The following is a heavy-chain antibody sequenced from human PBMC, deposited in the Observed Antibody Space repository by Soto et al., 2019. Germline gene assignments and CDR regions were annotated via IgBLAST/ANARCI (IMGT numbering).Heavy chain of an antibody. V-gene: IGHV3-21*01. CDR2: ISSKGSYI. CDR1: GFNFSTYG. CDR3: GRDRSHYAGVGKIDP. D-gene: IGHD3-10*01. Sequence: VHLVESGGGLVKPGGSLRLSCAASGFNFSTYGMNWVRQAPGKGLEWVSSISSKGSYIYYTPSVKGRFTISRDNAKNSVYLQMNSLRAEDTAVYYCGRDRSHYAGVGKIDPWGQGTLVAVSS. J-gene: IGHJ5*02.